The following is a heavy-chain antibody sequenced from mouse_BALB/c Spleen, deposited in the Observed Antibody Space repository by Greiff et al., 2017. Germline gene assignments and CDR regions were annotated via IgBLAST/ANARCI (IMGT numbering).Heavy chain of an antibody. Sequence: QVQLKVSGPGLVAPSQSLSITCTVSGFSSTSYGVHWVRQPPGKGLEWLGVIWAGGSTNYNSALMSRLSISKDNSKSQVFLKMNSLQTDDTAMYYCARERAYYGTDYAMDYWGQGTSVTVSS. V-gene: IGHV2-9*02. CDR2: IWAGGST. J-gene: IGHJ4*01. CDR3: ARERAYYGTDYAMDY. CDR1: GFSSTSYG. D-gene: IGHD1-1*01.